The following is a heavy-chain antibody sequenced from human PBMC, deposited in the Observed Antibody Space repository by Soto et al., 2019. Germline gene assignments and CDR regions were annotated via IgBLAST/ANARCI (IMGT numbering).Heavy chain of an antibody. CDR1: GVSISSSNW. V-gene: IGHV4-4*02. J-gene: IGHJ6*02. D-gene: IGHD3-10*01. Sequence: PSETLSLTCAVSGVSISSSNWWNWVRQPPGKGLEWIGEIYHSGSTSHNPSLKSRITISVDKSKNQFSLRLSSVTAADTAMYYCASVGGDGYYYYGMDVWGQGTTVTVSS. CDR3: ASVGGDGYYYYGMDV. CDR2: IYHSGST.